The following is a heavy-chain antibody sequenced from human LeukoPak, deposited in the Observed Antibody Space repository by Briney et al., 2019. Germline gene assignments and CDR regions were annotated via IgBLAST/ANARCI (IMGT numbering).Heavy chain of an antibody. CDR1: GGSFSGYY. CDR2: INHSGST. V-gene: IGHV4-34*01. D-gene: IGHD6-13*01. J-gene: IGHJ4*02. Sequence: PSETLSLTCAVYGGSFSGYYWSWIRQPPGKGLEWIGEINHSGSTNYNPSLKSRVTISVDTSKNQFSLKLSSVTAADTAVYYCARERYSSSWYVVDYWGQGTLVTVSS. CDR3: ARERYSSSWYVVDY.